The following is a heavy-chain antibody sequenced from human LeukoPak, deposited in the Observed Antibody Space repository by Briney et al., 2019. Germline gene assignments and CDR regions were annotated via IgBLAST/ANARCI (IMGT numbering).Heavy chain of an antibody. Sequence: PSQTLSLTCTVSGGSISSGSYYWSWIRQPAGKGLEWIGRIYTSGSTNYNPSLKSRVTISVDTSKNQFSLKLSSVTAADTAVYYCARALEGFDYWGQGTLVTVSS. J-gene: IGHJ4*02. CDR2: IYTSGST. CDR3: ARALEGFDY. D-gene: IGHD3-3*02. V-gene: IGHV4-61*02. CDR1: GGSISSGSYY.